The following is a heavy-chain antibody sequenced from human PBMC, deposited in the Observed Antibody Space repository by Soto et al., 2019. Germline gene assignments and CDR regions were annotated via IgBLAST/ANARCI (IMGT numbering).Heavy chain of an antibody. V-gene: IGHV3-74*03. CDR1: GFTFSNYW. J-gene: IGHJ6*03. Sequence: EVQLVESGGGLVQPGGSLRLSCAASGFTFSNYWMYWVRQAPGKGLEWVSRSNSDGSVSTYADSVKGRLTISRDNVKNTLYLQMDSLRAEDTAVYYCARGDCVGGSCYSLAGSFYYYMDAWGKGTTVTV. D-gene: IGHD2-15*01. CDR2: SNSDGSVS. CDR3: ARGDCVGGSCYSLAGSFYYYMDA.